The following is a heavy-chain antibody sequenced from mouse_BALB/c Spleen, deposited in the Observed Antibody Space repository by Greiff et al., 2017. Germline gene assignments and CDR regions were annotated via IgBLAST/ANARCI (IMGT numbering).Heavy chain of an antibody. CDR3: ARLRITTLDY. V-gene: IGHV5-6*01. J-gene: IGHJ2*01. Sequence: EVKLMESGGDLVKPGGSLKLSCAASGFTFSSYGMSWVRQTPDKRLEWVATISSGGSYTYYPDSVKGRFTISRDNAKNTLYLQMSSLKSEDTAMYYCARLRITTLDYWGQGTTLTVSS. D-gene: IGHD2-4*01. CDR2: ISSGGSYT. CDR1: GFTFSSYG.